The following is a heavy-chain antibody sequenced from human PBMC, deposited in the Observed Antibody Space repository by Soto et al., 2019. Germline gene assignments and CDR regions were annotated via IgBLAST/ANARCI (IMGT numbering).Heavy chain of an antibody. CDR2: IIPILGIA. J-gene: IGHJ3*02. CDR3: ARVALSGTTSWVGFNDAFDI. Sequence: QVQLVQSGAEVKKPGSSVKVSCKASGGTFSSYTISWVRQAPGQGLEWMGRIIPILGIANYAQKFQGRVTITAKNTTDEAYMELCRLRSGVTAVNYGARVALSGTTSWVGFNDAFDIWGQGTMVTVSS. D-gene: IGHD2-2*01. V-gene: IGHV1-69*02. CDR1: GGTFSSYT.